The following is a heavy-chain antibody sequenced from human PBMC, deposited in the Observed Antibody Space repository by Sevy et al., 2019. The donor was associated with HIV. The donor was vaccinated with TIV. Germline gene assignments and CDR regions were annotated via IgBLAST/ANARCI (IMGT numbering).Heavy chain of an antibody. CDR2: IRYDGNNK. CDR1: GFTFRTYG. Sequence: GGSLRLSCAASGFTFRTYGMQWVRQATGKGLECGAFIRYDGNNKYYTDSVKGRFTISTDNSKNTLYLHMNSLRAEDTAVYYCANGDYYFDYWGQGTLFTVSS. D-gene: IGHD2-21*02. V-gene: IGHV3-30*02. CDR3: ANGDYYFDY. J-gene: IGHJ4*02.